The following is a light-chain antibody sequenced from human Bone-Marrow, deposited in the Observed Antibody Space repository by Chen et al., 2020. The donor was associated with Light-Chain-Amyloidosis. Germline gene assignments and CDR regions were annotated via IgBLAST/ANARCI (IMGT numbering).Light chain of an antibody. J-gene: IGKJ5*01. CDR3: IQGTHWPPCLGRAP. Sequence: DVVMTQSPVSLLVTLGQPAFISCRPSQSLVYSDGNPYLHWFQQRPGQSPRRLIYKVSNRDSGVPDKISGSGSGTVFTLKITRVEAEDVEMYHCIQGTHWPPCLGRAPLGQGTRLEIK. V-gene: IGKV2-30*01. CDR1: QSLVYSDGNPY. CDR2: KVS.